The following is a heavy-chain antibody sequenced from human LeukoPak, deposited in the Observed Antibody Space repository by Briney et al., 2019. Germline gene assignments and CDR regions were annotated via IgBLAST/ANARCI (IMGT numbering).Heavy chain of an antibody. J-gene: IGHJ4*02. CDR2: ISSSSSYI. Sequence: GGSLRLSCAASGFTFSSYSMDWVRQAPGKGLEWVSSISSSSSYIYYADSVKGRFTISRDNAKNSQYLQMNSLRAEDTAVYYCARRAGAYSHPYDYWGQGTLVTVSS. D-gene: IGHD4/OR15-4a*01. CDR1: GFTFSSYS. V-gene: IGHV3-21*04. CDR3: ARRAGAYSHPYDY.